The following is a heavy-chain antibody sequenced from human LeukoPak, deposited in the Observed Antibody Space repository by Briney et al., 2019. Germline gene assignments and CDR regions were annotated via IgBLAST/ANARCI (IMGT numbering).Heavy chain of an antibody. V-gene: IGHV3-11*04. Sequence: PGGSLRLSCAASGFTFSDYYMSWIRQAPGKGLEWVSYISSSGSTIYYADSVKGRFTISRDNAKNSLYLQMNSLRAEDTAVYYCARDLEGDSSGYIAVGPNDYWGQGTLVTVSS. CDR3: ARDLEGDSSGYIAVGPNDY. D-gene: IGHD3-22*01. CDR2: ISSSGSTI. J-gene: IGHJ4*02. CDR1: GFTFSDYY.